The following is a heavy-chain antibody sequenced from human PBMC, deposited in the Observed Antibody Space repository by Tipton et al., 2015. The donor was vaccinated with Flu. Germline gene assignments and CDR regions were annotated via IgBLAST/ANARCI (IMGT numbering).Heavy chain of an antibody. CDR3: ARDGAARGWFDP. CDR2: FYHVGDT. V-gene: IGHV4-38-2*02. Sequence: TLSLTCTVSGYSISSGYYWGWIRQPPGKGLEWIGSFYHVGDTYYNPSLKSRVTISVDMSKNQFSLKLRSVTAADTAVYYCARDGAARGWFDPWGQGTPVTVSS. J-gene: IGHJ5*02. CDR1: GYSISSGYY. D-gene: IGHD6-13*01.